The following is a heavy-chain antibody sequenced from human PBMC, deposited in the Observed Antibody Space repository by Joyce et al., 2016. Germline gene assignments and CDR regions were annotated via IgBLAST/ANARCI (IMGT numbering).Heavy chain of an antibody. CDR2: VYLQCVP. V-gene: IGHV4-38-2*01. CDR1: GLSFDLHSF. Sequence: QVQLQESGPGLVKPSETLSLTCGVSGLSFDLHSFWGWVRQLPGKGLEWIGNVYLQCVPHYSPSLTSRVTISMDTSKNQFSLNLNSLTAADTAVYFCARRPYNVHTPLGSDWYFDLWGRGTLVTVSS. D-gene: IGHD5-18*01. CDR3: ARRPYNVHTPLGSDWYFDL. J-gene: IGHJ2*01.